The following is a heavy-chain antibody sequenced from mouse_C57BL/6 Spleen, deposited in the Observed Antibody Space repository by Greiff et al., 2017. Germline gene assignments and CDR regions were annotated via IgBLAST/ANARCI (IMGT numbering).Heavy chain of an antibody. D-gene: IGHD2-5*01. J-gene: IGHJ4*01. CDR1: GYTFPSYW. CDR2: IDPSDSET. Sequence: QVQLQQPGAELVRLGSSVKLSCKAFGYTFPSYWMHWVKQRPIQGLEWIGNIDPSDSETHYNQKFKDKATLTVDKSSSTAYMQLSSLTSEDSAVYYCAREDYSNHYAMDYWGQGTSVTVSS. CDR3: AREDYSNHYAMDY. V-gene: IGHV1-52*01.